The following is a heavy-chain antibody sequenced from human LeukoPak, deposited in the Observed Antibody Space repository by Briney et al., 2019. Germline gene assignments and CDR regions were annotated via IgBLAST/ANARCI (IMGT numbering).Heavy chain of an antibody. CDR1: GFTFSSYA. CDR2: ISGGGGTT. Sequence: GSLXLSCAASGFTFSSYAMSWVRQAPGKGLQWVSFISGGGGTTYYADSVKGRFTVSRDNSKNTLYLQMSSLRAEDTAVYYCAKAEGSGNQPFDYWGQGTLVTVSS. J-gene: IGHJ4*02. CDR3: AKAEGSGNQPFDY. D-gene: IGHD3-10*01. V-gene: IGHV3-23*01.